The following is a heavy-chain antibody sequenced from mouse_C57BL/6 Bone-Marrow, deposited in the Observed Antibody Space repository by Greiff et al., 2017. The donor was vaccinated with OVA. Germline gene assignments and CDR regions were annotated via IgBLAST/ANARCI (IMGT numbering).Heavy chain of an antibody. CDR1: GYTFTSYW. CDR3: AGGEGITTVVEGFDY. D-gene: IGHD1-1*01. CDR2: IHPNSGST. Sequence: QVQLQQPGAELVKPGASVKLSCKASGYTFTSYWMHWVKQRPGQGLEWIGMIHPNSGSTNYNEKFKSKATLTVDKSSSTAYMQLSSLTSEDSAVYYCAGGEGITTVVEGFDYWGQGTTLTVSS. V-gene: IGHV1-64*01. J-gene: IGHJ2*01.